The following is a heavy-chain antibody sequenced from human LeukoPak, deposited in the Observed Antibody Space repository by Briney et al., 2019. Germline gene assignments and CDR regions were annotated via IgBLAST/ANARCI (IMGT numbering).Heavy chain of an antibody. V-gene: IGHV3-7*05. CDR1: GFTFSNYW. D-gene: IGHD5-18*01. J-gene: IGHJ4*02. Sequence: GGSLRLSCVASGFTFSNYWMSWVRQAPGKGLEWVANIKKDGSERYYLYSVKGRFTISRDNAKNSLYLQMNSLRAEDTALYYCAREAGIPPNTQQWPTSVDCWGQGTLVTVSS. CDR3: AREAGIPPNTQQWPTSVDC. CDR2: IKKDGSER.